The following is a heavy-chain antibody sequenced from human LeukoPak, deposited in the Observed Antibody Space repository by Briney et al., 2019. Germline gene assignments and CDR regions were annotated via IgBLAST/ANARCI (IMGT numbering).Heavy chain of an antibody. CDR2: ISSSSSYI. J-gene: IGHJ4*02. Sequence: GGSLRLSCAASGFTFSSYRMNWVRQAPGKGLEWVSSISSSSSYIYYADSVKGRFTISRDNAKNSLYLQMNSLRAEDTAVYYCARPRGYSYGAFDYWGQGTLVTVSS. CDR3: ARPRGYSYGAFDY. D-gene: IGHD5-18*01. V-gene: IGHV3-21*01. CDR1: GFTFSSYR.